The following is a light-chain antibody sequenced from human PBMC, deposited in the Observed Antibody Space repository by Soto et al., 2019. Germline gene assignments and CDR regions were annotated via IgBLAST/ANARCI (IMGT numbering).Light chain of an antibody. V-gene: IGLV1-47*01. J-gene: IGLJ2*01. CDR2: RNN. CDR1: SSNIGSNY. CDR3: AAWDDSLRKV. Sequence: QSVLTQPPSASGTPGQRVTISCSGSSSNIGSNYVYWYQQLPGTAPKLLIYRNNQRPSGVPDRFSGSKSGTSASLAITGLRSEDEDDYYCAAWDDSLRKVFGGGTKLTVL.